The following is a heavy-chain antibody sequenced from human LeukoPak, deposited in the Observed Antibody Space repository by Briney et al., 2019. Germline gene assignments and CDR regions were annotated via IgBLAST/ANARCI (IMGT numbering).Heavy chain of an antibody. CDR3: AGGAELEIDY. CDR2: SHYSGRT. Sequence: PEILSLTRGVSGGSHKSGSYYASWCSQPQRNGLEWFGYSHYSGRTSYNPSLKSRVTMSLHTSKNQYSMKLSSVTAAGTAVYYCAGGAELEIDYWGQGTLVTVSS. D-gene: IGHD1-7*01. V-gene: IGHV4-61*01. CDR1: GGSHKSGSYY. J-gene: IGHJ4*02.